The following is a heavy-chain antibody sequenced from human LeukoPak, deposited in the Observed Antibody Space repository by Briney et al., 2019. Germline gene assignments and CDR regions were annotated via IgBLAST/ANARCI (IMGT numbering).Heavy chain of an antibody. CDR3: ARDRRGYSGYDSRMDV. Sequence: SETLSLTCTVSGGSISSGGYYWSWLRPHPGTGLEWLGYIYYSGNTYYNPSLKSRVTISVDTSKNQFSLKLSSVTAADTAVYYCARDRRGYSGYDSRMDVWGQGTTVTVSS. V-gene: IGHV4-31*03. CDR2: IYYSGNT. D-gene: IGHD5-12*01. J-gene: IGHJ6*02. CDR1: GGSISSGGYY.